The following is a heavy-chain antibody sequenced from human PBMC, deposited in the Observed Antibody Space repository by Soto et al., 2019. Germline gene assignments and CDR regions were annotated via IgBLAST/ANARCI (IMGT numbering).Heavy chain of an antibody. Sequence: QVQLVESGGGVVQPGRSLRLSCAASGFTFSSYGMHWVRQAPGKGLEWVAVISYDGSNKYYADSVKGRFTISRDNSKNTVYLQMNSLRAEDTAVYYWASLGIAVAGPWDYWGPGTLVTVSS. V-gene: IGHV3-30*03. CDR3: ASLGIAVAGPWDY. D-gene: IGHD6-19*01. CDR1: GFTFSSYG. J-gene: IGHJ4*02. CDR2: ISYDGSNK.